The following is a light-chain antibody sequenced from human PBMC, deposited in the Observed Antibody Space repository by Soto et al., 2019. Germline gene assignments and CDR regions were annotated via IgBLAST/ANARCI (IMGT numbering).Light chain of an antibody. J-gene: IGLJ3*02. CDR3: CSYAGSYTWV. CDR1: SSDVGNYNY. CDR2: DVN. V-gene: IGLV2-11*01. Sequence: QSALTQPRSVSGSPGQSVTISCTGTSSDVGNYNYVSWYQQHPGKAPKVMIYDVNKWPSGVPDRVSGSKSGNTASLTISGLQAEDEADYYCCSYAGSYTWVFGGGTKVTVL.